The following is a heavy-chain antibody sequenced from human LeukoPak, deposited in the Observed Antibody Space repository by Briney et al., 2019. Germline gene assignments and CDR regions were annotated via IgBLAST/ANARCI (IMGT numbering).Heavy chain of an antibody. D-gene: IGHD5-18*01. Sequence: SETLSLTCTVSGGSINSYYWSWIRQPPGKGLEWIGYIYYSGSTNYNPSLKSRVTISLDTSKNQFSLKVSSVTAADTAVYYCARRGDSYGLFDYWGQGTLVTVSS. CDR2: IYYSGST. V-gene: IGHV4-59*08. CDR3: ARRGDSYGLFDY. CDR1: GGSINSYY. J-gene: IGHJ4*02.